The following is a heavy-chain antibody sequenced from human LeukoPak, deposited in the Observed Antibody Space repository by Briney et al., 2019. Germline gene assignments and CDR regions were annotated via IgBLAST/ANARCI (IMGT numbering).Heavy chain of an antibody. Sequence: GASVKVSCKASGYTFTNYYMHWVRQAPGQGLEWMGLINPGGGNTNYAQNFQGRVTMTRDTSTSTVYMELSSLRSEDTAIYYCARIRDGYNDAYDIWGRGTVVTVPS. CDR2: INPGGGNT. CDR1: GYTFTNYY. D-gene: IGHD5-24*01. J-gene: IGHJ3*02. CDR3: ARIRDGYNDAYDI. V-gene: IGHV1-46*01.